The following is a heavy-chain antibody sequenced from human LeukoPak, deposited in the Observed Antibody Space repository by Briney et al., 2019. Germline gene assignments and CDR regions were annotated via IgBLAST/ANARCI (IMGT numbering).Heavy chain of an antibody. CDR1: CGSISSDY. CDR3: ARDAPVYYASGSTSYYYYFMDV. V-gene: IGHV4-4*07. J-gene: IGHJ6*03. D-gene: IGHD3-10*01. Sequence: SQCLSLIRTVACGSISSDYTGSVRQPPGEGLEWIGRVYTSGSTTNHPSLKGRVTIPIATPKNQFTLKVNSVTAADTAVYYCARDAPVYYASGSTSYYYYFMDVWGKGATVTASS. CDR2: VYTSGST.